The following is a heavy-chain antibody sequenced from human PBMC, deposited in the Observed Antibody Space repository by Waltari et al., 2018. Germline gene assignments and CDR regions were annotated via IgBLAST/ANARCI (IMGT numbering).Heavy chain of an antibody. D-gene: IGHD3-10*01. CDR1: GFPFSSHW. V-gene: IGHV3-7*01. CDR3: ATDRGWGGLDP. CDR2: INQDGSGT. Sequence: EVQLVESGGGVVQPGGSLRLSCAASGFPFSSHWMNWVRQAPGKGLEWVALINQDGSGTYYVDSLKGRFTISIDNAKNSLYLQMNRLRVEDTAIYYGATDRGWGGLDPWGQGTLVTVSS. J-gene: IGHJ5*02.